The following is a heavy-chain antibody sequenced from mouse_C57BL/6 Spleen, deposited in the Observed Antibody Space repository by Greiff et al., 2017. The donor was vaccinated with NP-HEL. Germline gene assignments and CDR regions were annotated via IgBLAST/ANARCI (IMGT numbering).Heavy chain of an antibody. CDR2: IYPRSGNT. CDR1: GYTFTSYG. CDR3: ARRSLAPYAMDY. Sequence: VQLQQSGAELARPGASVKLSCKASGYTFTSYGISWVKQRTGQGLEWIGEIYPRSGNTYYNEKFKGKATLTADKSSSTAYMELRRLTSEDSAVYFWARRSLAPYAMDYWGQGTSVTVSS. V-gene: IGHV1-81*01. J-gene: IGHJ4*01.